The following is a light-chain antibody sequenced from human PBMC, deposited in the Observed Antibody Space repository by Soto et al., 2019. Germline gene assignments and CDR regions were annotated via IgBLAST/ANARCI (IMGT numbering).Light chain of an antibody. J-gene: IGLJ1*01. CDR1: SSDVGGYNY. Sequence: QSVLTQPASVSGSPGQSITISCTGTSSDVGGYNYVSWYQQHPGKAPKLMIYDVTNRPSGVSNRFSGSKSGNTASLTISGLQAEDEADYYCNSYSSSSPPSYVFGTGTKLTVL. CDR3: NSYSSSSPPSYV. V-gene: IGLV2-14*01. CDR2: DVT.